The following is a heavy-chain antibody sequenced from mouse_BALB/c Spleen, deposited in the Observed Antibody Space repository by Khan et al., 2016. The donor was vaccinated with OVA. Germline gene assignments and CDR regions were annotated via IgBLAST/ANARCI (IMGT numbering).Heavy chain of an antibody. V-gene: IGHV1S29*02. D-gene: IGHD1-2*01. J-gene: IGHJ3*01. CDR2: YFPNSGGS. CDR3: VRSGYGSFAF. Sequence: VQLQQSGPEVVKPGASVKLSCKASGSPFTDYNMDWVKQRHGESLEWIGYYFPNSGGSGSTQQFKTKATLTVDISSSTAYMDLRSLTSEDSAVYYCVRSGYGSFAFWGQGTLVTVSA. CDR1: GSPFTDYN.